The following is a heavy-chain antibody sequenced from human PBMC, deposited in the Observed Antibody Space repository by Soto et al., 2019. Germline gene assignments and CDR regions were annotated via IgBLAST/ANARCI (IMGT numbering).Heavy chain of an antibody. V-gene: IGHV3-48*01. CDR2: ISVSSNSI. CDR1: GFSFTSYS. Sequence: DVQLVESGGALVQPGGSLRLSCAASGFSFTSYSMNWVRQAPGKGLERVSYISVSSNSIYYADSVKGRFTISRDNAKNALSLQMNSLAAEDTAVYYCARAACPSCYGFQHWGQGTLVTVSS. D-gene: IGHD2-2*01. CDR3: ARAACPSCYGFQH. J-gene: IGHJ1*01.